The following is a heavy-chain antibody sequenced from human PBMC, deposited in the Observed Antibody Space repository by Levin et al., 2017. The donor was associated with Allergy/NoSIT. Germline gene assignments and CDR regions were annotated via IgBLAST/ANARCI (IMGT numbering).Heavy chain of an antibody. V-gene: IGHV3-33*01. CDR2: IYYDGSNK. CDR1: GFTFSSYD. Sequence: GESLKISCAASGFTFSSYDMHWVRQAPGKGLEWVAVIYYDGSNKHYADSVKGRFTISRDNSKNTLYLQMNSLRAEDTAVYYCARVSFDPWGQGTLVTVSS. CDR3: ARVSFDP. J-gene: IGHJ5*02.